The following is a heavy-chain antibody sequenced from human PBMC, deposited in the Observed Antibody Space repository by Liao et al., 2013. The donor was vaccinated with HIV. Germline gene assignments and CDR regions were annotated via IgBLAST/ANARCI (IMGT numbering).Heavy chain of an antibody. Sequence: QVQLQESGPGLVKPSETLSLTCTVSGGSISSYYWSWIRQPPGKGLEWIGYIYYSGSTNYNPSLKSRVTMSVDTSKNQFSLKLSSVTAADTAVYYCAREDPMYYWYFDLWGRGTLVTVSS. CDR3: AREDPMYYWYFDL. D-gene: IGHD2-8*01. CDR1: GGSISSYY. V-gene: IGHV4-59*12. CDR2: IYYSGST. J-gene: IGHJ2*01.